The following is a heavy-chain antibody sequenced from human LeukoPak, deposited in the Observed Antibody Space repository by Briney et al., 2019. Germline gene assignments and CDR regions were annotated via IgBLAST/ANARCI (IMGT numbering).Heavy chain of an antibody. CDR1: GFTFSSYW. V-gene: IGHV3-7*01. D-gene: IGHD3-10*01. CDR2: IKQDGSEK. Sequence: GGSLRLSCAASGFTFSSYWMSWVRQAPGKRLEWVANIKQDGSEKYYVDSVKGRFTISRDNAKNSLYLQMNSLRAEDTAVYYCARGRAELLWFGELTGYMDVWGKGTTVTVSS. CDR3: ARGRAELLWFGELTGYMDV. J-gene: IGHJ6*03.